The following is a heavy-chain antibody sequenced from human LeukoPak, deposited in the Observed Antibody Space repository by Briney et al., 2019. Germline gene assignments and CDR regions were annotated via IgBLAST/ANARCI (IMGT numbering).Heavy chain of an antibody. V-gene: IGHV4-59*11. CDR1: GASMKHHY. Sequence: LEALSVTSTDSGASMKHHYWSGVRQNPGKELEWIVYFYDSGTCATADFNPSLKSRVTISVDTSKRQFSMRLDSVTAADTAVYYCAEIPRDWGQGTLVTVSS. CDR2: FYDSGTCATA. J-gene: IGHJ4*02. CDR3: AEIPRD.